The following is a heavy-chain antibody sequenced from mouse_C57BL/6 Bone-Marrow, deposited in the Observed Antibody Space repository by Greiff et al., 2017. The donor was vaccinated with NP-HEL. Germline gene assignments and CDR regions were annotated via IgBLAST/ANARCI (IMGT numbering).Heavy chain of an antibody. CDR2: IDPSDSYT. J-gene: IGHJ2*01. CDR1: GYTFTSYW. CDR3: ARGILRWCFDN. D-gene: IGHD1-1*02. Sequence: QVQLQQPGAELVKPGASVKLSCKASGYTFTSYWMHWVKQRPGQGLEWIGEIDPSDSYTNYNQKFKGKATLTVDTSSSTAYMQLSSLTSEDSAVYYCARGILRWCFDNWGRGTTLTVSS. V-gene: IGHV1-50*01.